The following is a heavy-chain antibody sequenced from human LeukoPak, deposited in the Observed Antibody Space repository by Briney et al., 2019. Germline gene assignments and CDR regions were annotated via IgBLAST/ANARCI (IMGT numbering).Heavy chain of an antibody. CDR1: GFTFSNYW. CDR2: ISSSSSYT. D-gene: IGHD6-19*01. CDR3: ARVLAGTGGAFDY. V-gene: IGHV3-11*05. Sequence: GGSLRLSCAASGFTFSNYWMSWVRQAPGKGLEWVSYISSSSSYTNYADSVKGRFTISRDNAKNSLYLQMNSLRAEDTAVYYCARVLAGTGGAFDYWGQGTLVTVSS. J-gene: IGHJ4*02.